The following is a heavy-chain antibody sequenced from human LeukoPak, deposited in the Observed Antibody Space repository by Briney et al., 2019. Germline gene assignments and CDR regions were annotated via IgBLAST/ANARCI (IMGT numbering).Heavy chain of an antibody. V-gene: IGHV4-59*01. CDR1: GGSISSYY. CDR3: ARAVCSGGSCYDDY. Sequence: SETLSLTCTVSGGSISSYYWSWIQQPPGKGLEWIGYIYYSGSANYNPSLKSRVTISVDTSKNQFSLKLSSVTAADTAVYYCARAVCSGGSCYDDYWGQGTLVTVSS. D-gene: IGHD2-15*01. CDR2: IYYSGSA. J-gene: IGHJ4*02.